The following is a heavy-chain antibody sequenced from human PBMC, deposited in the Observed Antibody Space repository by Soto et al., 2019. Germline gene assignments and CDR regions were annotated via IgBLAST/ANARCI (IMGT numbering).Heavy chain of an antibody. CDR3: ARGPGYYYGSGSYSLPFDI. CDR1: GGSFSGYY. V-gene: IGHV4-34*01. D-gene: IGHD3-10*01. J-gene: IGHJ3*02. Sequence: QVQLQQWGAGLLKPSETLSLTCAVYGGSFSGYYWSWIRQPPGKGLEWIGEINHSGSTNYNPSLKSRVTISVDTSKHQFSLKLSSVTAADTAVYYCARGPGYYYGSGSYSLPFDIWGQGTMVTVSS. CDR2: INHSGST.